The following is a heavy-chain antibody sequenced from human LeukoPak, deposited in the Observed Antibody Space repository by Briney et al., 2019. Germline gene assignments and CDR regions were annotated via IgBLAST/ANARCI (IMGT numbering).Heavy chain of an antibody. D-gene: IGHD7-27*01. V-gene: IGHV3-23*01. CDR2: ISGSGGST. Sequence: PGGSLRLSCAASGFTFSSYAMSWVRQAPGKGLEWVSGISGSGGSTHYADSVKGRFTISRDNSKNTVFLQMNSLRAEDTAVYYCAKCGEDFADSITDFWGQGTLVTVSS. CDR1: GFTFSSYA. CDR3: AKCGEDFADSITDF. J-gene: IGHJ4*02.